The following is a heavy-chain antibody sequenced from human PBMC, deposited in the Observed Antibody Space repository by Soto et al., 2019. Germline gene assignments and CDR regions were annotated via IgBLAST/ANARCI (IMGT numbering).Heavy chain of an antibody. Sequence: GGSLRLSCAVSGFAFSSHALNWVRQAPGKGLEWVATITGSGGNTYSADSAKGRFAISRDNSKNTLYLQMNSLRAEDTALYYCAKMYGPGAYFFNSWGHGTLVTVSS. V-gene: IGHV3-23*01. CDR2: ITGSGGNT. D-gene: IGHD2-8*01. CDR1: GFAFSSHA. CDR3: AKMYGPGAYFFNS. J-gene: IGHJ4*01.